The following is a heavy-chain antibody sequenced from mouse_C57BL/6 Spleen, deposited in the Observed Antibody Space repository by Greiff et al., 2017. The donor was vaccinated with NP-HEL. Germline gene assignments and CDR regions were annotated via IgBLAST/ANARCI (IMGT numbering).Heavy chain of an antibody. CDR3: AREILITTVVGGYFDV. CDR2: INPSSGYT. V-gene: IGHV1-4*01. D-gene: IGHD1-1*01. CDR1: GYTFTSYT. Sequence: QVQLQQSGAALARPGASVKMSCKASGYTFTSYTMHWVKQRPGQGLEWIGYINPSSGYTKYNQKFKDKATLTADKSSSTAYMQLSSLTSEDSAVYYCAREILITTVVGGYFDVWGTGTTVTVSS. J-gene: IGHJ1*03.